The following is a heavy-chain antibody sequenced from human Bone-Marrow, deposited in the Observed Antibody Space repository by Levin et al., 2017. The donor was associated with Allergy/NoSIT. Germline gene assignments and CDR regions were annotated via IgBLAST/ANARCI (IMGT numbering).Heavy chain of an antibody. Sequence: GGSLRLSCVASGITFSNFGIHWVRQAPGMGLEWVAVISHDGGKEFYADSVQGRFTVSRDNSRNTLYLQMNSLRPEDTAVYYCAKFTTGDVIWGQGTLVTVSS. V-gene: IGHV3-30*18. CDR3: AKFTTGDVI. CDR1: GITFSNFG. CDR2: ISHDGGKE. D-gene: IGHD2-21*01. J-gene: IGHJ4*02.